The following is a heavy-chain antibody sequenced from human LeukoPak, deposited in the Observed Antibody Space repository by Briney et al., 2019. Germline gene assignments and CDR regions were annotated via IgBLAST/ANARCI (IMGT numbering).Heavy chain of an antibody. V-gene: IGHV4-59*11. CDR2: IYYSGST. Sequence: SEPLSLTCTVSGGSISSHYWSWIRQPPGKGLEWIGYIYYSGSTNYNPSLKSRVAISVDTSKNQFSLKLSSVTAADTAVYYCARSGEVSSWSRKYYFDYWGQGTLVTVSS. J-gene: IGHJ4*02. D-gene: IGHD6-13*01. CDR3: ARSGEVSSWSRKYYFDY. CDR1: GGSISSHY.